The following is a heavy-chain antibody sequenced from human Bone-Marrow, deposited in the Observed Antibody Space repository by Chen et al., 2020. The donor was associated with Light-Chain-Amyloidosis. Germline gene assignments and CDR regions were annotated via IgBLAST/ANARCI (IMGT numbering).Heavy chain of an antibody. D-gene: IGHD1-1*01. J-gene: IGHJ6*03. V-gene: IGHV3-30*02. CDR3: AKVGALGAVQHYYYMDV. Sequence: QLVESGGGLVQPGRSLRLSCAASGFTFGDYAMHWVRLAPGRGLEWVAFIRYDGSNKYYADSVKGRFTISRDNSKNTLYLQMNSLRAEDTAVYYCAKVGALGAVQHYYYMDVWGKGTTVTVS. CDR2: IRYDGSNK. CDR1: GFTFGDYA.